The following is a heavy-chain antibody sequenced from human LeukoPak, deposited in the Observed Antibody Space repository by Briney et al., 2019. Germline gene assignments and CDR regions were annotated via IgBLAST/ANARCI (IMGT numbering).Heavy chain of an antibody. D-gene: IGHD5-24*01. V-gene: IGHV3-9*01. J-gene: IGHJ4*02. CDR1: GFTFSAYE. CDR2: ISWNSGSI. CDR3: AKGYRKGRWLPLDY. Sequence: GGSLRLSCAASGFTFSAYEMNWVRHAPGKGLEWVSGISWNSGSIGYADSVKGRFTISRDNAKNSLYLQMNSLRAEDTALYYCAKGYRKGRWLPLDYWGQGTLVTVSS.